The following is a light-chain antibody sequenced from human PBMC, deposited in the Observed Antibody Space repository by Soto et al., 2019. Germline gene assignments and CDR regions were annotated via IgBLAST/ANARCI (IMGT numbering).Light chain of an antibody. Sequence: EIVLTQSPATLSFSPGERVTLSCRASQSVSRDLAWYQQKPGQAPRLLIYDASNRATGIPARFSGSGSGTDFTLTVSSLEPEDCAVYYCQHRSTFGPGTTVDIK. CDR3: QHRST. CDR2: DAS. V-gene: IGKV3-11*01. CDR1: QSVSRD. J-gene: IGKJ3*01.